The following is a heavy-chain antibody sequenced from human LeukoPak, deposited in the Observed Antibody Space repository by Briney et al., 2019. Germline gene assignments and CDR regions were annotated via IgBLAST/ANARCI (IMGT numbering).Heavy chain of an antibody. CDR2: INHSGST. CDR1: GGSFSGYY. V-gene: IGHV4-34*01. Sequence: SETLSLTCAVYGGSFSGYYWSWIRQPPGKGLEWIGEINHSGSTNYNPSLKSRVTISVDTSKNQFSLKLSSVAAADTAVYYCASLWAVADTTFDYWGQGTLVTVSS. J-gene: IGHJ4*02. D-gene: IGHD6-19*01. CDR3: ASLWAVADTTFDY.